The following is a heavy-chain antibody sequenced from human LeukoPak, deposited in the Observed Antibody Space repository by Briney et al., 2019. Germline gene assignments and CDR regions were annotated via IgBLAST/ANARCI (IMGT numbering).Heavy chain of an antibody. J-gene: IGHJ4*02. V-gene: IGHV5-51*01. D-gene: IGHD5-24*01. Sequence: GESLKISCKGSGYNFPTYWIAWVRPMPGKGLEWMGIIYPRDSDTRYSPSFQGQVTISADKSISTAYLQWSSLKASDTAMYFCARGFGNNWLASDYWGQGTLVTVSS. CDR3: ARGFGNNWLASDY. CDR2: IYPRDSDT. CDR1: GYNFPTYW.